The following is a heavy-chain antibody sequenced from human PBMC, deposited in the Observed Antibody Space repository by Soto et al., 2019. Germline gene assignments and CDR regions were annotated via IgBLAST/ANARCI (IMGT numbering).Heavy chain of an antibody. CDR2: IFYSGTT. Sequence: SETLSLTCTVSGDSISSADYYWSWIRQTPGKGLEWIGHIFYSGTTYYNPPLKSRLTISVDTSKNHFSLRLTSVTAADTAVYYCARDLWVEPELYYYGMDVWGQGTTVTVSS. CDR3: ARDLWVEPELYYYGMDV. V-gene: IGHV4-30-4*01. D-gene: IGHD1-1*01. J-gene: IGHJ6*02. CDR1: GDSISSADYY.